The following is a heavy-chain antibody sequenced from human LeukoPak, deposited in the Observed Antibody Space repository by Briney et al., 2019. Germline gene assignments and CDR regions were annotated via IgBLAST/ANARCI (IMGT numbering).Heavy chain of an antibody. CDR1: GFTFSSYS. CDR2: ISSSSSYI. CDR3: ARALLRGGAFDI. V-gene: IGHV3-21*01. Sequence: GVSLRLSCAASGFTFSSYSMNWVRQAPGKGLEWVSSISSSSSYIYYADSVKGRFTISRDNAKNSLYLQMNSLRAEDTAVYYCARALLRGGAFDIWGQGTMVTVSS. J-gene: IGHJ3*02.